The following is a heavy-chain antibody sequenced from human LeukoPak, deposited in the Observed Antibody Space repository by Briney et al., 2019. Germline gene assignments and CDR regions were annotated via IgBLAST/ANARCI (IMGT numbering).Heavy chain of an antibody. CDR1: GFTFSSYV. CDR2: IRGSGGST. J-gene: IGHJ4*02. V-gene: IGHV3-23*01. CDR3: AKGSASADF. D-gene: IGHD3-3*01. Sequence: GGSLRLSCAASGFTFSSYVMGWVRQAPGKGLEWVATIRGSGGSTYYADSVKGPFTISRDNPKNTLSLPMNSLRAEDTAVYYCAKGSASADFWGQGTLVTVSS.